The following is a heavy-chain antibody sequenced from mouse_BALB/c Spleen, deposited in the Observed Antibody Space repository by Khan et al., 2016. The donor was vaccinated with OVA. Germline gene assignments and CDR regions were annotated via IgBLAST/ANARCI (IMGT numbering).Heavy chain of an antibody. CDR1: GYTFTSYT. D-gene: IGHD2-14*01. V-gene: IGHV1-4*01. Sequence: VQLQQPGAELARPGASVKMSCKASGYTFTSYTLHWIKKRPGPGLEWIGYINPSNGYTNYNQKFKDKATLPTDKSSTTAYLQLSSLTSDDSAVYNCVRDGAYHRNDGWFAYWGQGTLVTVSA. CDR3: VRDGAYHRNDGWFAY. J-gene: IGHJ3*01. CDR2: INPSNGYT.